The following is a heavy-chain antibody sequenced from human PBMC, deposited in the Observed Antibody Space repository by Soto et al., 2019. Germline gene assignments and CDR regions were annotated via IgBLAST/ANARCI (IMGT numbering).Heavy chain of an antibody. CDR3: ARVIAAAGTRYYGMDV. Sequence: GGSLRLSCAASGFTFDDYGMSWVRQAPGKGLEWVSGINWNGGSTGYADSVKGRFTISRDNAKNSLYLQMNSLRAEDTALYHCARVIAAAGTRYYGMDVWGQGTTVTVSS. V-gene: IGHV3-20*01. J-gene: IGHJ6*02. CDR2: INWNGGST. D-gene: IGHD6-13*01. CDR1: GFTFDDYG.